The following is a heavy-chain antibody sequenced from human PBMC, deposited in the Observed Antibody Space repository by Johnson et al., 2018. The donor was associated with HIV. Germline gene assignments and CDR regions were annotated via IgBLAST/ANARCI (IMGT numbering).Heavy chain of an antibody. V-gene: IGHV3-53*01. D-gene: IGHD2-15*01. CDR2: LYSGDIT. J-gene: IGHJ3*01. Sequence: EVQLVESGGGLIQPGGSLRLSCAASGFTVSSNYMSWVRQAPGKGLEWVSVLYSGDITYYADSVKGRFTISRDKSTNTLYLQMNSMRVEDTAVDYCARAGPWASSPRPFDFWGQGTMFTVSS. CDR1: GFTVSSNY. CDR3: ARAGPWASSPRPFDF.